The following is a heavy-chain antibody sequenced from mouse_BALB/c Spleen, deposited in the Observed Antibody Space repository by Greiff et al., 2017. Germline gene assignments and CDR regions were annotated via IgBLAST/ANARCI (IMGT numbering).Heavy chain of an antibody. Sequence: EVHLVESGPGLVKPSQSLSLTCTVTGYSITSDYAWNWIRQFPGNKLEWMGYISYSGSTSYNPSLKSRISITRDTSKNQFFLQLNSVTTEDTATYYCARGGGITTSPYAMDYWGQGTSVTVSS. D-gene: IGHD1-2*01. CDR2: ISYSGST. J-gene: IGHJ4*01. CDR1: GYSITSDYA. V-gene: IGHV3-2*02. CDR3: ARGGGITTSPYAMDY.